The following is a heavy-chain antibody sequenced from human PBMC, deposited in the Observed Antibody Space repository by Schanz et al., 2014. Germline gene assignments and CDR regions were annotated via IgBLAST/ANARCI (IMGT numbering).Heavy chain of an antibody. CDR1: ELTLSTHA. J-gene: IGHJ4*02. CDR3: TRDTDYHFDY. Sequence: EVQLLESGGGLVQPGGSLRLSCAGSELTLSTHAMTWVRQAPGKGLEWVSSISWNSGSVAYADSVKGRFTISRDDAKNSLYLQMNSLRAEDTAVYYCTRDTDYHFDYWGQGTLVTVSS. V-gene: IGHV3-9*01. CDR2: ISWNSGSV. D-gene: IGHD4-17*01.